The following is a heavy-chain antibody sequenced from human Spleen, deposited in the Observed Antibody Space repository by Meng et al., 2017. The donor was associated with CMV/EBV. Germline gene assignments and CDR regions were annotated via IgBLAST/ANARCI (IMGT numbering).Heavy chain of an antibody. J-gene: IGHJ4*02. CDR1: EFTFSNYA. D-gene: IGHD6-13*01. CDR3: AGYPQTYPYSSSS. Sequence: GESLKISCAASEFTFSNYAMAWVRQAPGKGLECVSLIYSDGRTYYADSVKGRFTITRDNSKNTVYLQMNSLRAEDTAMFYCAGYPQTYPYSSSSWGQGTLVTVSS. CDR2: IYSDGRT. V-gene: IGHV3-53*01.